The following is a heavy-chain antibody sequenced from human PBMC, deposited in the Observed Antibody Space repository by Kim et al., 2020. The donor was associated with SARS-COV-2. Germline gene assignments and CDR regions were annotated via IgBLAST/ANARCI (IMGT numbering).Heavy chain of an antibody. CDR3: TKYSGRNPFHY. J-gene: IGHJ4*02. V-gene: IGHV1-46*01. Sequence: TNYAQKFQGRVTMTRDTSTSTVYMELSSLRSEDTAVYYCTKYSGRNPFHYWGQGTLVTVSS. D-gene: IGHD1-26*01. CDR2: T.